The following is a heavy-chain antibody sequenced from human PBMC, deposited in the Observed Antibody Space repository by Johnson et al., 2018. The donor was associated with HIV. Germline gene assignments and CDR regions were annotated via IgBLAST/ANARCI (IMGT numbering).Heavy chain of an antibody. CDR3: ARDREYGLAWGGAFDI. J-gene: IGHJ3*02. CDR2: ISYDGSNK. Sequence: VQLVESGGGVVQPGRSLRLSCAASGFSFSNYGMHWVRQAPGKGLVWVAVISYDGSNKYYADSVKGRFTISRDNSKSRLYLQTDGLRADDTAVYYCARDREYGLAWGGAFDIWGQGTMVTVSS. D-gene: IGHD7-27*01. CDR1: GFSFSNYG. V-gene: IGHV3-30*13.